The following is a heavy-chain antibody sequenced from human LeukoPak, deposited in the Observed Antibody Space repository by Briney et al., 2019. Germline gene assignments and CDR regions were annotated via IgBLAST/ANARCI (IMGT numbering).Heavy chain of an antibody. CDR1: GPTFSNHW. J-gene: IGHJ4*02. V-gene: IGHV3-74*01. D-gene: IGHD4-17*01. CDR3: ATVFDY. CDR2: IDSDGSGT. Sequence: GGSLRLSCAASGPTFSNHWMHWVRQPPGKGLVWVSRIDSDGSGTSYADSVKGRFTISRDNAKNTSYLQMDSLRAEDSAVYYCATVFDYWGQGTLVTVSS.